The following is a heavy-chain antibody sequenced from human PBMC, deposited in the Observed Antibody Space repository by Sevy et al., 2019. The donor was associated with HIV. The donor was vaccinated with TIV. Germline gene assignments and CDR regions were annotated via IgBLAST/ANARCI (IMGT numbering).Heavy chain of an antibody. CDR3: AKETARPFGPHWFDP. Sequence: GGYLRLSCAASGFTFSSYAMSWVRQAPGKGLEWVSAISGSGGSTYYADSVKGRFTISRDNSKNTLYLHMNSLRAEDAAVYYCAKETARPFGPHWFDPWGQGTLVTVSS. D-gene: IGHD6-6*01. CDR1: GFTFSSYA. V-gene: IGHV3-23*01. CDR2: ISGSGGST. J-gene: IGHJ5*02.